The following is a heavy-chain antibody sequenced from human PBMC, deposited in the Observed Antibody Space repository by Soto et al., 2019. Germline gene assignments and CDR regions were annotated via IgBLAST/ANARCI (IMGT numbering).Heavy chain of an antibody. Sequence: QVQLVQSGAEVKKPGSSVKVSCKASGGTFSSYAISWVRQAPGQGLEWMGGIIPIFGTANYAPKFQGRVTITADESTSTAYMELSSLRSEDTAVYYCARDSSYYDSSGYYYTLDYWGQGTLVTVSS. CDR2: IIPIFGTA. CDR1: GGTFSSYA. J-gene: IGHJ4*02. D-gene: IGHD3-22*01. V-gene: IGHV1-69*12. CDR3: ARDSSYYDSSGYYYTLDY.